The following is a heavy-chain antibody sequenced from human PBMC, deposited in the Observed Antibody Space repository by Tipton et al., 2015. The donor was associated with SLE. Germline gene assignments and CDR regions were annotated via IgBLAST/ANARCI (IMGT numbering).Heavy chain of an antibody. Sequence: TLSLTCAVYGGSFTGYYWSWIRQPPGKGLEWIGEINHSGSTNYNPSLKSRVTISVDTSKNQFSLKLSSVTAADTAVYYCARGRWYFDLWGRGTLVTVSS. V-gene: IGHV4-34*01. CDR2: INHSGST. J-gene: IGHJ2*01. CDR1: GGSFTGYY. CDR3: ARGRWYFDL.